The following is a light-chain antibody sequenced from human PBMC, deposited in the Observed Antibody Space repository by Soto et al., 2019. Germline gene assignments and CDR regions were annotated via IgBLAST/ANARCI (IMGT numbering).Light chain of an antibody. Sequence: EIVLTQSPATLSLSPGERATLSCRASQSISYYLAWYQQKPGQAPRHLIYDASNRATGIPARFSGSGSGTDFTLTISSLEPEDFAVYYCQQRSNWPPLTFGGGTKVEIK. J-gene: IGKJ4*01. V-gene: IGKV3-11*01. CDR1: QSISYY. CDR2: DAS. CDR3: QQRSNWPPLT.